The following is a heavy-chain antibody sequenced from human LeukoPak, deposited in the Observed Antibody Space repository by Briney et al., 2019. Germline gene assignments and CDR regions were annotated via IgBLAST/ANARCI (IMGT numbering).Heavy chain of an antibody. J-gene: IGHJ3*02. CDR3: ARHPGYYDSSGYYVSAFDI. D-gene: IGHD3-22*01. CDR2: IYYSGST. CDR1: GASISSSSYY. V-gene: IGHV4-39*01. Sequence: PSETLSLTCTVSGASISSSSYYWGWIRQSPGKGLEWLGSIYYSGSTYFNPSLKSRVTMSVDTSKNHFSLKLTSVTAADTAVYYCARHPGYYDSSGYYVSAFDIWGQGTMVTVSS.